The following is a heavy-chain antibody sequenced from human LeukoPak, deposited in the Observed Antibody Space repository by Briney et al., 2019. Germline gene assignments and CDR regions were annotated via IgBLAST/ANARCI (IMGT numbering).Heavy chain of an antibody. V-gene: IGHV3-21*06. CDR3: ARDVRAYSTSSSAFDI. D-gene: IGHD6-6*01. Sequence: PGGSLRLSCTASGFTVSDNYMNWVRQAPGKGLEWVSSISSTRTYIYYADSVKGRFTISRDNAENSLYLQMNSLRDDDTAVYYCARDVRAYSTSSSAFDIWGQGTMVTVSS. CDR1: GFTVSDNY. J-gene: IGHJ3*02. CDR2: ISSTRTYI.